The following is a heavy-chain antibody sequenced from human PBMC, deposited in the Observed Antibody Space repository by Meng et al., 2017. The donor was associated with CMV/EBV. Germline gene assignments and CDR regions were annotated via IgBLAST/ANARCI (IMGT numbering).Heavy chain of an antibody. D-gene: IGHD2-2*01. J-gene: IGHJ6*02. CDR1: GFTFSSYA. CDR2: ISYDGSNK. V-gene: IGHV3-30*04. Sequence: GGSLRLSCAASGFTFSSYAMHWVRQALGKGLEWVAVISYDGSNKYYADSVKGRFTISRDNSKNTLYLQMNSLRAEDTAVYYCARGVVVPAAISVRVISVLGYYYYGMDVWGQGTTVTVSS. CDR3: ARGVVVPAAISVRVISVLGYYYYGMDV.